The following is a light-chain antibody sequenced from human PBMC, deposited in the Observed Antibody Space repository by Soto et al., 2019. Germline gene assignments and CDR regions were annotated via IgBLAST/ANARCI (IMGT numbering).Light chain of an antibody. V-gene: IGKV4-1*01. CDR1: QSVLYSSNNKNY. J-gene: IGKJ1*01. CDR2: WAS. CDR3: QQYYISPWT. Sequence: DIVMTQSPDSLAVSLGERATLNCKSSQSVLYSSNNKNYLAWYQQKPGQPPKLLIYWASTRESGVPDRFSGRGSGTDFTLTISSLQAEDVAVYCCQQYYISPWTFGQGTKVDI.